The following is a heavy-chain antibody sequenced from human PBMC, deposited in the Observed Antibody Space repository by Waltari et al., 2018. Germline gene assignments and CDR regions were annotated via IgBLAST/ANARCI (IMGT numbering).Heavy chain of an antibody. CDR1: GYTFTRYD. V-gene: IGHV1-8*03. Sequence: QVQLVQSGAEVKKPGASVKVSCKASGYTFTRYDITWVRQATGQGLEWMGWMNPNRGNTGYAQKFQGRVTITRNTSISTAYMELSSLRSEDTAVYYCARRGLRGPDAFDIWGQGTMVTVSS. J-gene: IGHJ3*02. CDR3: ARRGLRGPDAFDI. CDR2: MNPNRGNT. D-gene: IGHD3-10*01.